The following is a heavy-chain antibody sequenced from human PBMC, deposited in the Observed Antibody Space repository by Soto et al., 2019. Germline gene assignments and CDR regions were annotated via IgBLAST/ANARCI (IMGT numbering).Heavy chain of an antibody. CDR1: GFTVSSNY. V-gene: IGHV3-53*01. J-gene: IGHJ6*02. Sequence: LRLSCAASGFTVSSNYMSWVRQAPGKGLEWVSVIYSGGSTYYADSVKGRFTISRDNSKNTLYLHMNSLRAEDTAVYYCARLDYYYYGMDVWGQGTTVTVSS. CDR3: ARLDYYYYGMDV. CDR2: IYSGGST.